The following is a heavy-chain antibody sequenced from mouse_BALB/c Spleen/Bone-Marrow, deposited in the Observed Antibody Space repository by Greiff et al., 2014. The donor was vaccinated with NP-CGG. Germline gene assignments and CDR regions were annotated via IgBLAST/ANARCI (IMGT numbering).Heavy chain of an antibody. CDR2: IDPENGNT. Sequence: EVQLQQSGAELVRPGALVKLSCKASGFNIRDYYMHWVKQRPEQGLERIGWIDPENGNTIYDPKFQGKASITADTPSNTAYLQLSSLTSEDTAVYYCVAYYRYEYYFDYWGQGTTLTFSS. D-gene: IGHD2-14*01. CDR3: VAYYRYEYYFDY. V-gene: IGHV14-1*02. CDR1: GFNIRDYY. J-gene: IGHJ2*01.